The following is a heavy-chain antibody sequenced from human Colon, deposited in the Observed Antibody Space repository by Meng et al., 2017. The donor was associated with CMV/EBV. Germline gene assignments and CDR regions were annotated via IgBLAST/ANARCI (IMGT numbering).Heavy chain of an antibody. V-gene: IGHV3-30*02. J-gene: IGHJ4*02. D-gene: IGHD3-22*01. Sequence: SWAASGFRFSGYGMHWVRQAPGKGLECVAFIAFDGSKNHYADSVKGRFTISRDNSRNMLYLLMNSLRTEDTAVYYCANWAGDDRTGYYPNWGQGTGVTVSS. CDR1: GFRFSGYG. CDR3: ANWAGDDRTGYYPN. CDR2: IAFDGSKN.